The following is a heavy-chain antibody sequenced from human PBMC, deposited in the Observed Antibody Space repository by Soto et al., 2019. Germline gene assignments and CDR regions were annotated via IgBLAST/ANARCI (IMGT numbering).Heavy chain of an antibody. D-gene: IGHD3-9*01. CDR1: GGSISSSSYY. V-gene: IGHV4-39*01. J-gene: IGHJ4*02. CDR2: IYYSGST. CDR3: ARHPHRFGLTGILTGFDY. Sequence: ASETLSLTCTVSGGSISSSSYYWGWIRQPPGKGLEWIGSIYYSGSTYYNPSLKSRVTISVDTSKNQFSLKLSSVTAADTAVYYCARHPHRFGLTGILTGFDYWGQGTLVTVSS.